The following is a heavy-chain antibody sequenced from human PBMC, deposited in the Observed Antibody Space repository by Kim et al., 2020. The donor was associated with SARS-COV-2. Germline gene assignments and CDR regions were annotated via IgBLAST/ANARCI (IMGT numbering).Heavy chain of an antibody. Sequence: SETLSLSCTVSGYSISSRSSYWGWIRQTPGKGLEWIGSLYRTGSIYETGNTYYNPSHQSRVTISVDMSTNQFSLRLTSVTAADTGVYYCARMTGIYDNVWARNRYSGGAFDIWGQGAVVTVSS. V-gene: IGHV4-39*01. CDR2: LYRTGSIYETGNT. J-gene: IGHJ3*02. D-gene: IGHD3-16*02. CDR3: ARMTGIYDNVWARNRYSGGAFDI. CDR1: GYSISSRSSY.